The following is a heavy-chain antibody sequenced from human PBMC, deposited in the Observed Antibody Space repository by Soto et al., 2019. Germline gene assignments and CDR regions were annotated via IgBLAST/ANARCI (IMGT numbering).Heavy chain of an antibody. Sequence: SETLSLTCAVSGGSISSSNWWSWVRQPPGKGLEWIGEIYHSGSTNYNPSLKSRVTISVDKSKDQFSLKLSSVTAADTAVYDCARGGVGGGSDAFDIWGQGTMVTVSS. D-gene: IGHD3-16*01. V-gene: IGHV4-4*02. CDR2: IYHSGST. J-gene: IGHJ3*02. CDR1: GGSISSSNW. CDR3: ARGGVGGGSDAFDI.